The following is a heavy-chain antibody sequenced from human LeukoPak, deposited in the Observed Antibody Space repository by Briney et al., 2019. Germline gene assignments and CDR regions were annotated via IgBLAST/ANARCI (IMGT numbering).Heavy chain of an antibody. Sequence: SETLSLTCTVSGGSVSSGSYYWSWIRQPPGKGLEWIGEINHSGSTNYNPSLKSRVTISVDTSKNQFSLKLSSVTAADTAVYYCARSQGSSGWYALYYYYGMDVWGQGTTVTVSS. CDR1: GGSVSSGSYY. CDR2: INHSGST. J-gene: IGHJ6*02. V-gene: IGHV4-61*01. CDR3: ARSQGSSGWYALYYYYGMDV. D-gene: IGHD6-19*01.